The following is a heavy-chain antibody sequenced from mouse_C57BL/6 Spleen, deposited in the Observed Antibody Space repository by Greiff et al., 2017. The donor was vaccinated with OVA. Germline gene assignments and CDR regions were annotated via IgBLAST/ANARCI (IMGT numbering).Heavy chain of an antibody. V-gene: IGHV2-2*01. CDR3: ARGGGAQGAMDY. J-gene: IGHJ4*01. Sequence: QVQLKESGPGLVQPSQCLSITCTVSGFSLTSYGVHWVRQSPGQGLEWLGVIWSGGGTAYNAAFISRLSISKDNSKSQVYFKMSSLQADDTAIYYCARGGGAQGAMDYWGQGTSVTVSS. CDR1: GFSLTSYG. CDR2: IWSGGGT. D-gene: IGHD3-2*02.